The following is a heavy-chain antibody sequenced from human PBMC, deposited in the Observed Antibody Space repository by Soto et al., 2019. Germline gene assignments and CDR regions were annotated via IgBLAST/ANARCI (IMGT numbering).Heavy chain of an antibody. D-gene: IGHD6-6*01. J-gene: IGHJ4*02. V-gene: IGHV3-30*03. CDR1: GFTFSSYG. CDR3: GIAARRRGLSDY. Sequence: QVQLVESGGGVVQPGRSLRLSCAASGFTFSSYGMHWVRQAPGKGLEWVAVISYDGSNKYYADSVKGRFTISRDNSKNTLYLQMNSLRAEDTAVYYCGIAARRRGLSDYWGQGTLVTVSS. CDR2: ISYDGSNK.